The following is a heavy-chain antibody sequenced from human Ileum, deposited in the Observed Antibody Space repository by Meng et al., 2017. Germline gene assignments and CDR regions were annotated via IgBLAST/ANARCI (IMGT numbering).Heavy chain of an antibody. J-gene: IGHJ4*02. CDR2: IDHLGIA. CDR1: GGSFSGYY. D-gene: IGHD4-23*01. CDR3: ARHGGYYQDF. V-gene: IGHV4-34*01. Sequence: QVQLQQWGAGLLKPSETLSLTCAVYGGSFSGYYWSWIRQPPGKGLEWIGQIDHLGIAYYKPSLKSRVTMSIDQSKSQFSLRLTSVSAADTAVYYCARHGGYYQDFWGQGTLVTVSS.